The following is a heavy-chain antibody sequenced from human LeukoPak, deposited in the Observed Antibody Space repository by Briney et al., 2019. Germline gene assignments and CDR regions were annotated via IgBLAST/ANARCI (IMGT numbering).Heavy chain of an antibody. D-gene: IGHD3-10*01. CDR1: GGFLSSSSYY. CDR3: ARPGYYGSGSYYNGHFDY. J-gene: IGHJ4*02. V-gene: IGHV4-39*01. CDR2: IYYSGST. Sequence: HSWTLSLTLPFSGGFLSSSSYYWGWLRGPPGKGLEWGGCIYYSGSTYYNPSLKSRVTISVDTSKNQFSLKLSSVTAADTAVYYCARPGYYGSGSYYNGHFDYWGQGTLVTVSS.